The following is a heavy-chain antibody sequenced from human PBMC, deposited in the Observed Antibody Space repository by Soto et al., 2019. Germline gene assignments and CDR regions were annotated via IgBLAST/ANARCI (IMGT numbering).Heavy chain of an antibody. D-gene: IGHD2-8*01. CDR3: AADATAWQQMVPSDY. J-gene: IGHJ4*02. CDR2: IAVGSGYT. CDR1: GCTFTSSA. Sequence: SVKVSCKASGCTFTSSAFQWVRQARGQRLEWIGWIAVGSGYTNYAQRFQDRVTLTRDMSTATTYMELSRLTSEDTAIYYCAADATAWQQMVPSDYWGQGTLVTVSS. V-gene: IGHV1-58*01.